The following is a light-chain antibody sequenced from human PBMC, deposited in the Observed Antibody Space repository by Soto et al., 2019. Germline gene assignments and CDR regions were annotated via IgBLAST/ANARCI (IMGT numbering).Light chain of an antibody. CDR3: QQRKNWQVT. Sequence: EIALPQSSVTLSLSPGERATLSCRASQSVGSYLAWYKQKTGQAPRLLIYDASNRATGIPARFSGSVYGTDFTLTISRLEPEEFAVYYRQQRKNWQVTFGQGTRLEIK. V-gene: IGKV3-11*01. CDR1: QSVGSY. CDR2: DAS. J-gene: IGKJ5*01.